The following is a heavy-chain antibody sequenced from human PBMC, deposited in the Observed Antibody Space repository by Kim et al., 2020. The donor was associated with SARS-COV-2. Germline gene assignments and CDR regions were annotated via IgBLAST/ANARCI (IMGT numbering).Heavy chain of an antibody. CDR1: GFIFGGHD. J-gene: IGHJ6*02. CDR3: ARGSHSWLGVDV. CDR2: IGTAGET. Sequence: GGSLRLSCAASGFIFGGHDIHWVRQGTGKGLEWVAAIGTAGETYYKESVKGRFIISRENGKNSLYLQMASVRAGDTAVYYCARGSHSWLGVDVWGQGTTVTVSS. V-gene: IGHV3-13*04. D-gene: IGHD3-10*01.